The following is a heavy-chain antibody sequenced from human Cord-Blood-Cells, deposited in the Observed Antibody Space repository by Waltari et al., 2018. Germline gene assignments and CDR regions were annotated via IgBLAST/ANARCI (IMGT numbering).Heavy chain of an antibody. CDR1: GYTFTGYY. CDR3: ARSPLANWGKNWFDP. V-gene: IGHV1-2*02. J-gene: IGHJ5*02. D-gene: IGHD7-27*01. Sequence: QVQLVQSGAEVKKPGAAVKVSCQASGYTFTGYYMHWVRQAPGQGLEWMGWINPNSGGTNYAQKFQGRVTMTRDTSISTAYMELSRLRSDDTAVYYCARSPLANWGKNWFDPWGQGTLVTVSS. CDR2: INPNSGGT.